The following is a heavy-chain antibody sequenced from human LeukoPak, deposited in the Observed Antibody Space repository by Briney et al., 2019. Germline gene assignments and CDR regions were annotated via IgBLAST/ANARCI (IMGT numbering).Heavy chain of an antibody. CDR1: GGTFSSYA. V-gene: IGHV1-69*04. CDR2: IIPILGIA. CDR3: AREGDGVAAGAAE. D-gene: IGHD5-24*01. J-gene: IGHJ4*02. Sequence: ASVKVSCKASGGTFSSYAISWVRQAPGQGLEWMGRIIPILGIANYAQKFQGRVTITADKSTSTAYMELSSLRSEDTAVYYCAREGDGVAAGAAEWGQGTLVTVSS.